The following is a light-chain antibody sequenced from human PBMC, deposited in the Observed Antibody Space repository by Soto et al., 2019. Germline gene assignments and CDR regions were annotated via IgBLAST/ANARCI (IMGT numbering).Light chain of an antibody. CDR2: DVS. Sequence: QSALTQPASVSGSPGQSITISCTGHSSDDYVSWYQQYPGKAPKLMIYDVSNRPSGVSNRFSGSKSGNAASLTISGLQAEDEADYYCSSFTSSTTWVFGGGTKVTVL. CDR3: SSFTSSTTWV. CDR1: SSDDY. J-gene: IGLJ3*02. V-gene: IGLV2-14*03.